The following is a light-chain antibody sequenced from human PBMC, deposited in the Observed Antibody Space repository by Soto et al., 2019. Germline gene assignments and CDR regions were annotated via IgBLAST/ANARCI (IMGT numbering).Light chain of an antibody. CDR1: QSVNTY. Sequence: EIVLTQSPATLSLSPGERATLSCRASQSVNTYLAWYQQKPGQAPRLLIYETSKRATGIPARFSGSGSGTDFTLTISSLEPEDFAIYYCQQRSNWPPITFGQGTRLDIK. CDR2: ETS. CDR3: QQRSNWPPIT. V-gene: IGKV3-11*01. J-gene: IGKJ5*01.